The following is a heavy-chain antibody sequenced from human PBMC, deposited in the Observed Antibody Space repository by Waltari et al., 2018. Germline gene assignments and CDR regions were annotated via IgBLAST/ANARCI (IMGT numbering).Heavy chain of an antibody. Sequence: QVQLQPWGAGLLKPSETLSLTCAVYGGSFRGYYWSWIRQPPGKGLERIGEMSGSGGSNDIASLIRRCTISVDTSSNQFCLKLSCVTTADTAVYYCARKRSRRSIYSSSPSPLDYWGQGNLVTGSS. CDR2: MSGSGGS. CDR1: GGSFRGYY. J-gene: IGHJ4*02. V-gene: IGHV4-34*01. CDR3: ARKRSRRSIYSSSPSPLDY. D-gene: IGHD6-6*01.